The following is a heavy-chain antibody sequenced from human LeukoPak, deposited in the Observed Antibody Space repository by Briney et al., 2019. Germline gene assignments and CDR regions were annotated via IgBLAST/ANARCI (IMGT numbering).Heavy chain of an antibody. Sequence: GTSLRLSCAASGFPFSSYGMHWVRQAPGKGLEWVARLVYDARSDYTNSVKGRFSISRDDSKNTLFLDMSNLRVEDTALYYCARDLSAAFDFWGQGVLVTVSS. CDR3: ARDLSAAFDF. D-gene: IGHD6-19*01. V-gene: IGHV3-33*01. CDR2: LVYDARS. CDR1: GFPFSSYG. J-gene: IGHJ4*02.